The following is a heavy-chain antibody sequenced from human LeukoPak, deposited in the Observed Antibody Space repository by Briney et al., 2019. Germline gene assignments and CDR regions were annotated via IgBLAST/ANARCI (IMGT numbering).Heavy chain of an antibody. CDR3: ARMSHVLLWFGEFRGWFDP. CDR2: INHSGST. D-gene: IGHD3-10*01. J-gene: IGHJ5*02. Sequence: SETLSLTCAVYGGSFSGYYWSWIRQPPGKGLEWIGEINHSGSTNYNPSLKSRVTISVDTSKNQFSLKLSSVTAADTAVYYCARMSHVLLWFGEFRGWFDPWGQGTLVTVSS. CDR1: GGSFSGYY. V-gene: IGHV4-34*01.